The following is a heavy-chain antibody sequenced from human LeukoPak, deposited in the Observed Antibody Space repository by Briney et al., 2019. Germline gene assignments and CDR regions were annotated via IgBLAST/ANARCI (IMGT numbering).Heavy chain of an antibody. CDR1: GYTFTSYG. CDR2: ISTYNGDT. Sequence: VASVKVSCKASGYTFTSYGISWVRQAPGQGLEWMGWISTYNGDTNYAQKLQGRVTMTTDTSTSTAYMELRSLRSDDTAVYFCAREGNYYFDYWGQGTLVTVSS. D-gene: IGHD1-7*01. CDR3: AREGNYYFDY. J-gene: IGHJ4*02. V-gene: IGHV1-18*01.